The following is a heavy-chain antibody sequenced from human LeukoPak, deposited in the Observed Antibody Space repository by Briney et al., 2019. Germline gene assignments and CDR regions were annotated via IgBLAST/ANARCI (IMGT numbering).Heavy chain of an antibody. V-gene: IGHV4-34*01. Sequence: MSSETLSLTCAVYGGSFSGYYWSWIRQPPGKGLEWIGEINHSGSTNYNPSLKSRVTISVDTSKNQFSLKLSSVTAADTAVYYCARLGMATGSMGAGYWGQGTLVTVSS. D-gene: IGHD1-7*01. J-gene: IGHJ4*02. CDR1: GGSFSGYY. CDR2: INHSGST. CDR3: ARLGMATGSMGAGY.